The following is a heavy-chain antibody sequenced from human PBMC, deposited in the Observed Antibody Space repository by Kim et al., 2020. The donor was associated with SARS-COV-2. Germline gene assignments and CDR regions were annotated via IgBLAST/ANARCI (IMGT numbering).Heavy chain of an antibody. V-gene: IGHV4-34*01. D-gene: IGHD1-26*01. J-gene: IGHJ4*02. CDR3: ARCDGVGANLVLDY. Sequence: NPSLKSRVTISVDTSKNQFSLKLSSVTAADTAVYYCARCDGVGANLVLDYWGQGTLVTVSS.